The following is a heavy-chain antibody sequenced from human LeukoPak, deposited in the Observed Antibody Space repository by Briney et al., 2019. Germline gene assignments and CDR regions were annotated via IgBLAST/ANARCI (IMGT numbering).Heavy chain of an antibody. V-gene: IGHV1-18*01. CDR1: GYTFTSYG. J-gene: IGHJ4*02. CDR3: ARASGYSSGHDYFDY. Sequence: GASVKVSCKASGYTFTSYGISWVRQAPGQGPEWMGWISAYNGNTNYAQKLQGRVTMTTDTSTSTAYMELRSLRSDDTAVYYCARASGYSSGHDYFDYWGQGILVTVSS. CDR2: ISAYNGNT. D-gene: IGHD6-19*01.